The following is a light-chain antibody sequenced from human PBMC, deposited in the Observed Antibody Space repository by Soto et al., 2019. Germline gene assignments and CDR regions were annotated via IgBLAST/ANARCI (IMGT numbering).Light chain of an antibody. V-gene: IGKV3D-20*01. Sequence: EIVLTQSPATLSLSPGERATLSCGASQSTNSNYLAWYQQKPGLAPRLVIYDTSRRAPGIPDRLTGSGSGTDFTPTISRLEPEDSAIYYCQQYGSSPTFGQGTRLEIK. J-gene: IGKJ5*01. CDR2: DTS. CDR3: QQYGSSPT. CDR1: QSTNSNY.